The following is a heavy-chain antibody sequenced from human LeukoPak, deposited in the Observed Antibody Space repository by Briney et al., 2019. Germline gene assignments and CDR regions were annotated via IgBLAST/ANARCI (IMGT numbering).Heavy chain of an antibody. CDR3: ATLPITMIVVVITKGNDAFDI. CDR2: ISGSGSGGST. J-gene: IGHJ3*02. D-gene: IGHD3-22*01. CDR1: GFTFSSYA. Sequence: GGSLRLSCAASGFTFSSYAMSWVRQAPGKGLEWVSGISGSGSGGSTYYADSVKGRFTISRDNSKNTLYLQMNSLRAEDTAVYYCATLPITMIVVVITKGNDAFDIWGQGTMVTVSS. V-gene: IGHV3-23*01.